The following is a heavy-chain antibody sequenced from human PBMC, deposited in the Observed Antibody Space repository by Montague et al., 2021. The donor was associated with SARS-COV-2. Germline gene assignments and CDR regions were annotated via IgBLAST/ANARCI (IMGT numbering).Heavy chain of an antibody. CDR1: GGSIKTTEYY. J-gene: IGHJ4*02. Sequence: TLSLTCNVSGGSIKTTEYYWGWIRQSPGKGLEWIGYVYFSGTTYFNPSLETRTTISIDTSKSQFSLKLRSVTAADTAVYFCVRAADNYYPSGPLVGFDLWGLGTLVTVPS. V-gene: IGHV4-30-4*01. CDR3: VRAADNYYPSGPLVGFDL. CDR2: VYFSGTT. D-gene: IGHD3-10*01.